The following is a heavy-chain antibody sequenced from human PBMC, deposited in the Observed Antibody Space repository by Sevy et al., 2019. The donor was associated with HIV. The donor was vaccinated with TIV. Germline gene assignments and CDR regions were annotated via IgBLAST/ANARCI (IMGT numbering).Heavy chain of an antibody. CDR1: GYTFTGYY. V-gene: IGHV1-2*02. J-gene: IGHJ4*02. Sequence: ASVKVSCKASGYTFTGYYVHWVRRAPGQGLEWMGWINPSSGGTNYGQKFHGRVTMTRDTSNTTDYMELNSLRSGDTALYYCARSVYGSGTYLNDYWGQGTLVTVSS. D-gene: IGHD3-10*01. CDR3: ARSVYGSGTYLNDY. CDR2: INPSSGGT.